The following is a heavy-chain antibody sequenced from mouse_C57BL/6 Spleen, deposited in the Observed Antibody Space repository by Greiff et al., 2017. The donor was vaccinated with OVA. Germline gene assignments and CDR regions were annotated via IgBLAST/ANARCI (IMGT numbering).Heavy chain of an antibody. Sequence: VMLVESGPELVKPGASVKISCKASGYAFSSSWMNWLKQRPGKGLEWIGRIYPGDGDTNYNGKFKGKATLTADKSSSTAYMQLSSLTSEDSAVYFCARWAHYYGSSDYAMDYWGQGTSVTVSS. CDR2: IYPGDGDT. J-gene: IGHJ4*01. CDR1: GYAFSSSW. D-gene: IGHD1-1*01. CDR3: ARWAHYYGSSDYAMDY. V-gene: IGHV1-82*01.